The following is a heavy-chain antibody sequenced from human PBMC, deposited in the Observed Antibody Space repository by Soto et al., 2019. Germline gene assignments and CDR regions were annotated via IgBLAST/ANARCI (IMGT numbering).Heavy chain of an antibody. CDR2: TYYRSKWYN. J-gene: IGHJ6*02. CDR3: ARVGSGWYKVGYYYGMDV. Sequence: SQTLSLTCAISGDGVSSNSAAWNWIRQSPSRGLEWLGRTYYRSKWYNDYAVSVKSRITINPDTSKNQFSLQLNSVTPEDTAVYYCARVGSGWYKVGYYYGMDVWGQGTTVTVSS. CDR1: GDGVSSNSAA. V-gene: IGHV6-1*01. D-gene: IGHD6-19*01.